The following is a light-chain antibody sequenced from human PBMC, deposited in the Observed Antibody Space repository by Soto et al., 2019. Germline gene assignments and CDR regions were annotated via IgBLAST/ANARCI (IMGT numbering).Light chain of an antibody. Sequence: EIVLTQSPATLPMSPGERATLSCRASQSVSSSLAWYQQKPGQAPRLLIFGVSTRATGIPARFSGSGSGTDFTLTISSLQSEDFVIYYCQQSNNWPYTFGQGTRLEIK. CDR3: QQSNNWPYT. CDR2: GVS. V-gene: IGKV3-15*01. CDR1: QSVSSS. J-gene: IGKJ5*01.